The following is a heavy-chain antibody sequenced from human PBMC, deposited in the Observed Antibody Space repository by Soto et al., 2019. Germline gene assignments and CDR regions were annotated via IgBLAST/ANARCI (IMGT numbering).Heavy chain of an antibody. Sequence: GGSLRLSCAASGFTFSSYAMAWVRQVPGKGLEWVSAMRGDGYTTYYGDSMKGRCTISRVNSENTVFLQMNSLRAEDSGLYFCVKASGGGWPYYFDSWGQGTLVTVSS. D-gene: IGHD2-15*01. CDR1: GFTFSSYA. CDR2: MRGDGYTT. V-gene: IGHV3-23*01. CDR3: VKASGGGWPYYFDS. J-gene: IGHJ4*02.